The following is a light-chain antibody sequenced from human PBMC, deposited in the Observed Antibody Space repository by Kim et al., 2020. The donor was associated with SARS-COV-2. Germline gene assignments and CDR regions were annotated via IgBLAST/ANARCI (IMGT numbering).Light chain of an antibody. CDR3: QKYNSAPLP. Sequence: ASVGDRVTITCRASQGISNYLAWYQQKPGKVPKLLIYAASTLLSGVQSRFSGSGSVTDFTLTISSLQPEDVATYYCQKYNSAPLPFGGGTKVDIK. CDR2: AAS. J-gene: IGKJ4*01. V-gene: IGKV1-27*01. CDR1: QGISNY.